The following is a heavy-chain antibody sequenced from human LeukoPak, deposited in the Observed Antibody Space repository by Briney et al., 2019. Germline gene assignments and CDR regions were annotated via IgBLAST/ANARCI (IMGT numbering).Heavy chain of an antibody. D-gene: IGHD3-22*01. CDR1: GGSISSGGYY. J-gene: IGHJ4*02. CDR3: AREVVITHDFDY. Sequence: SETLSLTCTVSGGSISSGGYYWSWIRQHPGKGLEWIGYIYYSGSTYYNPSLKSRVTISVDTSKNQFSLKLSSVTAADTAVYYCAREVVITHDFDYWGQGTLVTVSS. V-gene: IGHV4-31*03. CDR2: IYYSGST.